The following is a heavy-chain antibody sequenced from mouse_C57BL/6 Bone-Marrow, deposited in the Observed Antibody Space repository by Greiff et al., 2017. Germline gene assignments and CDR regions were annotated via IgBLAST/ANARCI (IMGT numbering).Heavy chain of an antibody. D-gene: IGHD1-1*02. CDR3: TTGGYYPDY. CDR1: GFNIKDDY. J-gene: IGHJ2*01. CDR2: IDPENGDT. V-gene: IGHV14-4*01. Sequence: VQLQQSGAELVRPGASVKLSCTASGFNIKDDYMHWVKQRPEQGLEWIGWIDPENGDTEYASKFQGKATITADTSYNTAYLQLSSLTSEDTAVYYCTTGGYYPDYWGQGTTLTVSS.